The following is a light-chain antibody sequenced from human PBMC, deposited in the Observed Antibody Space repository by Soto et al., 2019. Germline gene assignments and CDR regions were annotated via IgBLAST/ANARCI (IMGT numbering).Light chain of an antibody. CDR3: SSYTSSSTLPYV. CDR2: VVV. CDR1: SSDVGGYNY. J-gene: IGLJ1*01. V-gene: IGLV2-14*01. Sequence: QSVLTQPASVSGSPGQSITISCTGTSSDVGGYNYVSWYQQHPGKPPKHMFYVVVNRPSGVSNRFSGSKSGNTASLTISGLQAEDEADYYCSSYTSSSTLPYVFGTGTKLTVL.